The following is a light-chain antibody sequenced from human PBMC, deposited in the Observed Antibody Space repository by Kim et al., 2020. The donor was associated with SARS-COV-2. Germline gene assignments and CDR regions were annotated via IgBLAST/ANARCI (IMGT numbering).Light chain of an antibody. V-gene: IGLV3-19*01. CDR2: GEN. Sequence: LGQTVRITGQGDSLRSYYATWYQQKPGQAPVLVIYGENNPPSGIPDRFSGSSSGNTASLTITGAQAEDEADYYCNSRDSSGNPVVFGGGTQLTVL. CDR3: NSRDSSGNPVV. CDR1: SLRSYY. J-gene: IGLJ2*01.